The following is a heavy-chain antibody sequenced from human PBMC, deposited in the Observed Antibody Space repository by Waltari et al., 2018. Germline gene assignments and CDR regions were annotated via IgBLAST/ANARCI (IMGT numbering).Heavy chain of an antibody. V-gene: IGHV3-21*01. CDR1: GFTFSRYS. D-gene: IGHD1-26*01. CDR3: AREGANEYAFDI. J-gene: IGHJ3*02. CDR2: ISSSSSYI. Sequence: EVQLVESGGGLVKPGGSLRLSCAASGFTFSRYSLNWVRQAPGKGLEWVSSISSSSSYIYYADSVKGRFTISRDNAKNSLYLQMNSLRAEDTAVYYCAREGANEYAFDIWGQGTMVTVSS.